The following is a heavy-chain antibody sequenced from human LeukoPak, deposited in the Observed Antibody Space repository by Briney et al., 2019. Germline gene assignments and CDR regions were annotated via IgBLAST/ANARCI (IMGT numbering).Heavy chain of an antibody. CDR3: AKEQGGYYDILTGYSESRLSNDAFDI. D-gene: IGHD3-9*01. CDR2: ISYDGSNK. J-gene: IGHJ3*02. V-gene: IGHV3-30*18. Sequence: GRSLRLSCAASGFTFSSYGMHWVRQAPGKGLEWVAVISYDGSNKYYADSVKGRFTISRDNSKNTLYLQMNSLRAEDTAVYYCAKEQGGYYDILTGYSESRLSNDAFDIWGQGTMVTVSS. CDR1: GFTFSSYG.